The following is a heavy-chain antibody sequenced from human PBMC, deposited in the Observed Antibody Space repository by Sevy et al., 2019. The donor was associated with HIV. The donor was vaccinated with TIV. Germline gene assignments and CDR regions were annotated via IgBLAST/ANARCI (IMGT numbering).Heavy chain of an antibody. CDR1: GFTFSSYA. J-gene: IGHJ3*02. V-gene: IGHV3-23*01. Sequence: GGSLRLSCAASGFTFSSYAMNWVHQAPGKGLEWVSGLSGSGGSTNYADSVKGRFTISRDNSKNTLYLQMSSLRAEDTVVYYCAKDRVWELGDAFDIWGQGTMVTVSS. CDR3: AKDRVWELGDAFDI. D-gene: IGHD6-13*01. CDR2: LSGSGGST.